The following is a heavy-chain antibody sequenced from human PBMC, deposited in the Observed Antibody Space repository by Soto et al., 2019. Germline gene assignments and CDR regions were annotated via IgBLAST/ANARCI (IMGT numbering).Heavy chain of an antibody. V-gene: IGHV4-59*01. Sequence: SETLPITWTVSCDPITNSYWSWVRQTTEKGLEWLGYIYHTGIADYNPSLQSRVTLSVDTSTNQWSLKLTSVSAADTAVCYCARIPVYGSRGYSCEPKWYFALWGRGTLVTVSS. CDR1: CDPITNSY. CDR3: ARIPVYGSRGYSCEPKWYFAL. J-gene: IGHJ2*01. D-gene: IGHD3-22*01. CDR2: IYHTGIA.